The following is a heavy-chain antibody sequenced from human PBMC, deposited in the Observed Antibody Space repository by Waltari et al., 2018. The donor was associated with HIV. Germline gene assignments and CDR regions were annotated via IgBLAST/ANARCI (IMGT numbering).Heavy chain of an antibody. J-gene: IGHJ4*02. CDR2: IVGSRGST. CDR3: AKCLGGSYSFDY. D-gene: IGHD1-26*01. Sequence: EVQLLESGGGLVQPGGSLRLSCAASGFTFSTYAMSWVRQAPGKGLGWVSAIVGSRGSTYDADSVKSRFNISRDNSKKPLNLQMNSLRDEDTAVHYCAKCLGGSYSFDYWGQGTLVTVSS. CDR1: GFTFSTYA. V-gene: IGHV3-23*01.